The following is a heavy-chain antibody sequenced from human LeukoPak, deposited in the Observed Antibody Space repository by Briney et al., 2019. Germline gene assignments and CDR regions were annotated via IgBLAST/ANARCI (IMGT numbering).Heavy chain of an antibody. CDR3: ARAPRKAVAGYYFDY. Sequence: SETLSLTCTVSGGSISSGGYYWSWIRQHPGKGLEWIGYIYYSGSTYYNPSLKSRVTISVDTSKNQFSLKLSSVTAADTAVYYCARAPRKAVAGYYFDYWGQGTLVTVSS. V-gene: IGHV4-31*03. J-gene: IGHJ4*02. D-gene: IGHD6-19*01. CDR1: GGSISSGGYY. CDR2: IYYSGST.